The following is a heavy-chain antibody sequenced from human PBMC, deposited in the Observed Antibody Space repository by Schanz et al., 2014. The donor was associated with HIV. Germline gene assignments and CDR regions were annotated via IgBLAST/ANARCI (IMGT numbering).Heavy chain of an antibody. J-gene: IGHJ4*02. CDR2: ISGNGGST. V-gene: IGHV3-23*01. CDR3: ARGWGLHSDFGD. Sequence: EVQLLESGGGLVQPGGSLRLSCAASTFTFNNYDMGWVRQAPGKGLEWVSGISGNGGSTYHADSVKGRFTISRDNSKNTLYLQMNSLRAEDTAVYYCARGWGLHSDFGDWGQGTLVTVSS. CDR1: TFTFNNYD. D-gene: IGHD3-3*01.